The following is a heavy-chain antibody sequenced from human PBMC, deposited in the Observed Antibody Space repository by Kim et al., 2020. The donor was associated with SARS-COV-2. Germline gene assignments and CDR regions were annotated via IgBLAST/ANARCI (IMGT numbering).Heavy chain of an antibody. CDR3: ARGANPGRHFDY. V-gene: IGHV1-3*01. Sequence: ASVKVSCKASGYTFTKYFMHWVRQAPGQRVEWMAWINGGNGDTKYSRKFQGRVIIISDTSATTAYMELSSLTSEDTAVYYCARGANPGRHFDYWGQGALVTVSS. D-gene: IGHD1-26*01. CDR2: INGGNGDT. CDR1: GYTFTKYF. J-gene: IGHJ4*02.